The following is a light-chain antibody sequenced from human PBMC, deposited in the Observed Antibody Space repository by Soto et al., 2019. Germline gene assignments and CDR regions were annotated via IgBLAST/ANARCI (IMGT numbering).Light chain of an antibody. V-gene: IGLV2-14*03. J-gene: IGLJ1*01. CDR1: SSDVGGSNF. Sequence: QSALTQPASVSDFPGQSITISCTGTSSDVGGSNFVSWYQQHPGKPPKLIIYDVANRPSGVSNRFSGSKSGSTASLIISRLQTEDEADYYCVSYTSSTTYVFGTGTKVT. CDR3: VSYTSSTTYV. CDR2: DVA.